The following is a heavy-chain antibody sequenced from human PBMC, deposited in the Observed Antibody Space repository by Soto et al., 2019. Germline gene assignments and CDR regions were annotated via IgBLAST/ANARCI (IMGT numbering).Heavy chain of an antibody. CDR1: GASISGYY. J-gene: IGHJ5*02. CDR2: IYATGTT. V-gene: IGHV4-4*07. CDR3: VRDGTKTLRDWFEP. D-gene: IGHD1-1*01. Sequence: PSETLSLTCTVSGASISGYYWSWIRKSAWKGLEWIGRIYATGTTDYTPSLKSRVMMSVDTSKKQFSLKLRSVTAADTAVYYCVRDGTKTLRDWFEPWGQGISVTVAS.